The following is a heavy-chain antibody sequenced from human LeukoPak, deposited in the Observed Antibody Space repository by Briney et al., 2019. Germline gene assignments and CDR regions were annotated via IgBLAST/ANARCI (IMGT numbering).Heavy chain of an antibody. CDR1: GGSISSSSYY. D-gene: IGHD1-26*01. V-gene: IGHV4-39*07. CDR3: ATIVGSTPDYFDN. J-gene: IGHJ4*02. Sequence: SETLSLTCTVSGGSISSSSYYWGWIRQPPGKGLEGIGSIYYSGSTYYNPSLKSRVTISLDKSKNQFSLNLSSVTAADTAVYYCATIVGSTPDYFDNWGQGTLVTVSS. CDR2: IYYSGST.